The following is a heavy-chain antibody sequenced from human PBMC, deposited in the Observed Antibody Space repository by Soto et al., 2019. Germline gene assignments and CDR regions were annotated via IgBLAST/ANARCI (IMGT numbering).Heavy chain of an antibody. Sequence: EVQLVESGGGLVKPGGSLRLSCAASGFTFSSYSMNWVRQAPGKGLEWVSSISSSSSYIYYADSVKGRFTISRDNANNSLYLQMNSLRAEDAAVYYCARDCSGGSCYSALFYYYYYMDVWGRGTTVTVSS. CDR3: ARDCSGGSCYSALFYYYYYMDV. J-gene: IGHJ6*03. V-gene: IGHV3-21*01. CDR1: GFTFSSYS. D-gene: IGHD2-15*01. CDR2: ISSSSSYI.